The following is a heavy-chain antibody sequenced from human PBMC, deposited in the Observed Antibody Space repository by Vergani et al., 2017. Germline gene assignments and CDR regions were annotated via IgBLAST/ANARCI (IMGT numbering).Heavy chain of an antibody. J-gene: IGHJ4*02. V-gene: IGHV3-23*04. CDR2: ISGSGGST. CDR3: AKDPAGIAVAGNGPTVY. Sequence: EVQLVESGGGLVQPGGSLRLSCAASGFTFSSYAMSWVRQAPGKGLEWVSAISGSGGSTYYADSVKGRFTISRDNSKNTLYLQMNSLRAEDTAVYYCAKDPAGIAVAGNGPTVYWGQGTLVTVSS. D-gene: IGHD6-19*01. CDR1: GFTFSSYA.